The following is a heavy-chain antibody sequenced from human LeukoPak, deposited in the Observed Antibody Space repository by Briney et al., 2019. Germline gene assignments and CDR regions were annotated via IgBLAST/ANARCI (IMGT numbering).Heavy chain of an antibody. V-gene: IGHV3-48*03. CDR1: GFTFSSYE. Sequence: GGSLRLSCAASGFTFSSYEMNWVRQAPGKGLEWVSYISSSGSTIYYADSVKGRFTISRDNAKNSLYLQMNSLRAEDTAVYYCARDSSGWYFFDYWGQGTLVTVSS. D-gene: IGHD6-19*01. J-gene: IGHJ4*02. CDR3: ARDSSGWYFFDY. CDR2: ISSSGSTI.